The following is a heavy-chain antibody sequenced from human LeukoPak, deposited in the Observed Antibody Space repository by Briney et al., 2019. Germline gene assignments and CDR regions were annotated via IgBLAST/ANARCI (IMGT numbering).Heavy chain of an antibody. CDR3: ARARDGHINNWFDP. V-gene: IGHV4-59*01. D-gene: IGHD5-24*01. J-gene: IGHJ5*02. CDR1: GGSINSYY. CDR2: IYYSGST. Sequence: SETLSLACTVSGGSINSYYWSWIRQPPGKGLEWIGYIYYSGSTEYNPSLKSRVTISVDTSKNQFSLKMSSVTAADTAVYYCARARDGHINNWFDPWGQGTLVTVSS.